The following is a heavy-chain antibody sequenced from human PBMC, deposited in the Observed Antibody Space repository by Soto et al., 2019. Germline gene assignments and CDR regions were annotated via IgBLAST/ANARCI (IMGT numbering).Heavy chain of an antibody. J-gene: IGHJ6*02. CDR2: ISYDGSNK. Sequence: GGSLRLSCAASGFTFSSYGMHWVRQAPGKGLEWVAVISYDGSNKYYADSVKGRFTISRDNSKNTLYLQMNSLRAEDTAVYYFATDFYYDSSVYYSLYDGRAVGGQGTTDPVPS. D-gene: IGHD3-22*01. CDR3: ATDFYYDSSVYYSLYDGRAV. CDR1: GFTFSSYG. V-gene: IGHV3-30*03.